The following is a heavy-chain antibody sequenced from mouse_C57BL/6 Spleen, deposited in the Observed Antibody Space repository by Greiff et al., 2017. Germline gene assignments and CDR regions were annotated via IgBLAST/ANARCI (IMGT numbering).Heavy chain of an antibody. CDR3: ARRDSSCYPFAY. V-gene: IGHV1-55*01. Sequence: QVQLKQPGAELVKPGASVKMSCKASGYTFTSYWITWVKQRPGQGLEWIGDIYPGSGSTNYNEKFKSKATLTVDTSSSTAYMQLSSLTSEDSAVYYCARRDSSCYPFAYWGQGTLVTVSA. D-gene: IGHD3-2*01. CDR1: GYTFTSYW. CDR2: IYPGSGST. J-gene: IGHJ3*01.